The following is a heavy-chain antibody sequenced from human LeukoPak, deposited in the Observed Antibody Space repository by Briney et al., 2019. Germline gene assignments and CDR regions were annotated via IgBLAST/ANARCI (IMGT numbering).Heavy chain of an antibody. D-gene: IGHD1-26*01. CDR1: GGSFSGYY. CDR3: ARLGSYHDF. V-gene: IGHV4-34*01. Sequence: SETLSLTCAVYGGSFSGYYWSWIRQPPGKGLEWIGEINHSGSTNYNPSLKSRVTISVDTSKNQFSLRLSSVTAADTAVYFCARLGSYHDFWGQGALVTVSS. J-gene: IGHJ4*02. CDR2: INHSGST.